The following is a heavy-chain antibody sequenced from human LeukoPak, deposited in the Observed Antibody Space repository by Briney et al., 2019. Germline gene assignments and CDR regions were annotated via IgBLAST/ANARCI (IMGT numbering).Heavy chain of an antibody. CDR1: GGSFSGYY. V-gene: IGHV4-34*01. D-gene: IGHD3-22*01. CDR2: INHSGST. J-gene: IGHJ4*02. CDR3: ARGQPWYYYDSRGYYYYY. Sequence: SETLSLTCAVYGGSFSGYYWSWIRQPPGEGLEWIGEINHSGSTNYNPSLKSRVTISVDTSKNQFSLKLSSVTAADTAVYYCARGQPWYYYDSRGYYYYYWGQGTLVTVSS.